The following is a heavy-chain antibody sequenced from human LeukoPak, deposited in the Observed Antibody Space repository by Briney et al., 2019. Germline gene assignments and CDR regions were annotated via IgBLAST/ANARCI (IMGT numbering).Heavy chain of an antibody. CDR3: AKNPWGTWSGPRNWLDP. CDR1: AFTFSSYG. V-gene: IGHV3-30*18. Sequence: PGGSLRLSCAASAFTFSSYGMHWVHQAPGKGLEWVAVISYDGGDKYYADSVKGRFTISRDNSKNTLYLQMGSLRAEDTAVYYCAKNPWGTWSGPRNWLDPWGQGTLVTVSS. CDR2: ISYDGGDK. D-gene: IGHD3-3*01. J-gene: IGHJ5*02.